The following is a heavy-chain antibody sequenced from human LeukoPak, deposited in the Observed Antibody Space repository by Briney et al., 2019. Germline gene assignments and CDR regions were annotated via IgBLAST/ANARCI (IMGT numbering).Heavy chain of an antibody. J-gene: IGHJ5*02. D-gene: IGHD3-3*01. Sequence: PGGSLRLSCAASGFTFSSYAMSWVRQAPGKGLEWVSATSGSGGSTYYADSVKGRFTISRDNSKNTLYLQMNSLRAEDTAVYYCAKGPRNFWSGYPNINWFDPWGQGTLVTVSS. CDR2: TSGSGGST. CDR1: GFTFSSYA. CDR3: AKGPRNFWSGYPNINWFDP. V-gene: IGHV3-23*01.